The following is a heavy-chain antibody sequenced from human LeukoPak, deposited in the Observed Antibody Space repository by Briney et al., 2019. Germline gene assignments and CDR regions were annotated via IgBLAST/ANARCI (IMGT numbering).Heavy chain of an antibody. CDR3: ARGPILTGYSGYYFDY. D-gene: IGHD3-9*01. CDR2: ISYDGSNK. CDR1: GFTFSSYA. V-gene: IGHV3-30-3*01. Sequence: GGSLRLSCAASGFTFSSYAMHWVRQAPGKGLEWVAVISYDGSNKYYADSVKGRFTISRDNSKNTLYLQMNSLRAEDTAVYYCARGPILTGYSGYYFDYWGQGTLVTVSS. J-gene: IGHJ4*02.